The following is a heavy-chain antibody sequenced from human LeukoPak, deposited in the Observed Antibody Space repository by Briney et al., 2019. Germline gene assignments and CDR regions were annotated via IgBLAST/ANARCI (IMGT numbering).Heavy chain of an antibody. V-gene: IGHV1-3*01. D-gene: IGHD5-18*01. Sequence: ASVKVSCKASGYTFTSYGISWVRQAPGQRLEWMGWINAGNGNTKYSQKFQGRVTITRDTSASTAYMELSSLRSEDTAVYYCATLRGYSYGLSYWGQGTLVTVSS. J-gene: IGHJ4*02. CDR1: GYTFTSYG. CDR3: ATLRGYSYGLSY. CDR2: INAGNGNT.